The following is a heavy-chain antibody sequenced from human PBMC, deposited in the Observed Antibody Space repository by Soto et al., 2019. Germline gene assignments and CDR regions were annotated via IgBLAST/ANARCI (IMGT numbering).Heavy chain of an antibody. CDR2: IRAYNGDT. CDR1: GYTFTNHA. J-gene: IGHJ6*02. Sequence: ASVKVSCKASGYTFTNHAIHWVRQAPGQGLEWMGWIRAYNGDTNYAQKFQTRVTMTTDKSTDTAYMDLRSLTSDDTAIYYCARAGAAPYYYFGLDVWGQGTTVTVSS. CDR3: ARAGAAPYYYFGLDV. V-gene: IGHV1-18*01. D-gene: IGHD3-16*01.